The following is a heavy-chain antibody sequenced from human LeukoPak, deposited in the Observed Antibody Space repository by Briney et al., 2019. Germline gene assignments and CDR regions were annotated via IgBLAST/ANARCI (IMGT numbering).Heavy chain of an antibody. Sequence: SETLSLTCAVYGGSFSGYYWSWLRQPPGKGLEWIGEINHSGSTNYNPSLKSRVTISVDTSKNQFSLKLSSVTAADTAVYYCARGGRYAPSYYFDYWGQGTLVTVSS. CDR2: INHSGST. V-gene: IGHV4-34*01. CDR1: GGSFSGYY. CDR3: ARGGRYAPSYYFDY. J-gene: IGHJ4*02. D-gene: IGHD1-1*01.